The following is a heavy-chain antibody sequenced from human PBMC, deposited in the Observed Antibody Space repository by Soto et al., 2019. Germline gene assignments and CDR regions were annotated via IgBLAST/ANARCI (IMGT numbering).Heavy chain of an antibody. J-gene: IGHJ5*02. V-gene: IGHV4-61*01. Sequence: SETLSLTCPVSGGSVSSNPYYWSWFRQPPGKGLEWIGYIYYSGNTNYNPSLKSRVTISVDTSKNQFSLRVNSVTAADTAVYYCARDYYYSVGIHWAAPWGQGTRVIVSA. CDR2: IYYSGNT. CDR3: ARDYYYSVGIHWAAP. D-gene: IGHD2-15*01. CDR1: GGSVSSNPYY.